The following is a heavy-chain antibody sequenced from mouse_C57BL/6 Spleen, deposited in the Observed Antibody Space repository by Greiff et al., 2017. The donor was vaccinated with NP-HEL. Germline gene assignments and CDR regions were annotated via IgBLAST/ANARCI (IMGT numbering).Heavy chain of an antibody. Sequence: QVQLQQPGAELVRPGSSVKLSCKASGYTFTSYWMHWVKQRPIQGLEWIGNIDPSDSETHYNQKFKDKATLTVDKSSRTAYMQLSSLTSGDSAVYYCTRLDGSSHDYFDYWGQGTTHTVSS. V-gene: IGHV1-52*01. D-gene: IGHD1-1*01. CDR2: IDPSDSET. J-gene: IGHJ2*01. CDR3: TRLDGSSHDYFDY. CDR1: GYTFTSYW.